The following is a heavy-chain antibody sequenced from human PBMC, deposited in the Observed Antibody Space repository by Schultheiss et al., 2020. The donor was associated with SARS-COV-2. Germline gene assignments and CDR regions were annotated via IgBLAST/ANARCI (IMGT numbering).Heavy chain of an antibody. Sequence: TLSLTCAVYGESFNGFSWTWIRQSPGKGLEWIGQVSHSGGTHYSPSLKRRVTISVDTSKSQFSLRLRSVTAADTAIYFCSRGRTSVIPSPVLGLGPHYFSYYMDVWGKGTTVTVSS. CDR1: GESFNGFS. CDR2: VSHSGGT. V-gene: IGHV4-34*01. J-gene: IGHJ6*03. CDR3: SRGRTSVIPSPVLGLGPHYFSYYMDV. D-gene: IGHD4-11*01.